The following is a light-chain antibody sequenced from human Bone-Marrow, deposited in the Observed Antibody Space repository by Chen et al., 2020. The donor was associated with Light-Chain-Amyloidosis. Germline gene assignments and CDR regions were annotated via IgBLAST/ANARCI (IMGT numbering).Light chain of an antibody. CDR1: DLPTKY. CDR3: QSADSSGTYEVI. J-gene: IGLJ2*01. V-gene: IGLV3-25*03. CDR2: RDT. Sequence: SYELPQPPSVSVSPGHPARITCSGDDLPTKYAYWYQQNPGQTPVLVIHRDTERPSGISERFSGSSSGTTATLTISGVLAEDEADYHCQSADSSGTYEVIFGGGTKLTVL.